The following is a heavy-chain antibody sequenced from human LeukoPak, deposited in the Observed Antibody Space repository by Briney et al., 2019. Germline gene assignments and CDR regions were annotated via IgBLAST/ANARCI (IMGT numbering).Heavy chain of an antibody. V-gene: IGHV3-23*01. CDR1: GSTFSNYG. CDR2: TSASGSSP. CDR3: AKTTGGNAYDYIHY. J-gene: IGHJ4*02. D-gene: IGHD5-12*01. Sequence: GGSLRLSCAASGSTFSNYGMNWVRQAPGKGLEWVSATSASGSSPNYSDSVKGRFTISRDNSKNTLYLQMNSLRAEDTAVYYCAKTTGGNAYDYIHYWGQGTLVTVSS.